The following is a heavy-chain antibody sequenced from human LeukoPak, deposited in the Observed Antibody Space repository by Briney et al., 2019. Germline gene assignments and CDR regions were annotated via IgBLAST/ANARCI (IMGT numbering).Heavy chain of an antibody. J-gene: IGHJ3*02. CDR3: ARARNYYDSSDYYYEGDAFDI. V-gene: IGHV4-59*01. CDR1: GGSISSYH. CDR2: IYYSGST. Sequence: SETLSLTCTVSGGSISSYHWSWIRQPPGKGLECIGFIYYSGSTNYNPSLKSRVTISVDTSKNQFSLKLSPVTAADTAVYYCARARNYYDSSDYYYEGDAFDIWGQGTMVTVSS. D-gene: IGHD3-22*01.